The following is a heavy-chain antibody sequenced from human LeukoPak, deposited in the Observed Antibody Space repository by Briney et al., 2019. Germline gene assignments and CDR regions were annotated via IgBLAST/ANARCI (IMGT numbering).Heavy chain of an antibody. V-gene: IGHV7-4-1*02. CDR1: GYTFTSYA. D-gene: IGHD4-17*01. CDR2: INTNTGNP. J-gene: IGHJ4*02. CDR3: ARDHHHGDYKGDFDY. Sequence: ASVKVSCKASGYTFTSYAMNWVRQAPGQGLEWMGWINTNTGNPTYAQGFTGRFVFSLDTSVSTAYLQISSLKAEDTAVYYCARDHHHGDYKGDFDYWGQGTLVTVSS.